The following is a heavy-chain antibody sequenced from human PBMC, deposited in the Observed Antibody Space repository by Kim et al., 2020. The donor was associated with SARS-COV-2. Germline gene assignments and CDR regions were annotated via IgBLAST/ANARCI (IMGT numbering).Heavy chain of an antibody. CDR1: GDSVSSNSAA. CDR3: AREAASPNYYDSSGYYYFDY. Sequence: SQTLSLTCAISGDSVSSNSAAWNWIRQSPSRGLEWLGRTYYRSKWYNDYAVSVKSRITINPDTSKNQFSLQLNSVTPEDTAVYYCAREAASPNYYDSSGYYYFDYWGQGTLVTVSS. V-gene: IGHV6-1*01. CDR2: TYYRSKWYN. D-gene: IGHD3-22*01. J-gene: IGHJ4*02.